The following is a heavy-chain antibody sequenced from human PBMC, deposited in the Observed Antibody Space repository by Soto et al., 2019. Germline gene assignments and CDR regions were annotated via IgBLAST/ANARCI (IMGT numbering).Heavy chain of an antibody. D-gene: IGHD6-13*01. V-gene: IGHV3-23*01. J-gene: IGHJ5*02. Sequence: EVQVLESGGGLVQPGGSLRLSCAASGFTFSSYAMTWVRQAPGEGLEWVSVISGSGDSTYYADPVKGRFTISRDNSKNTLFLQMNSLRTEDTAVYYCAKALLAAADTGWFDPWGQGTLVTVSS. CDR2: ISGSGDST. CDR1: GFTFSSYA. CDR3: AKALLAAADTGWFDP.